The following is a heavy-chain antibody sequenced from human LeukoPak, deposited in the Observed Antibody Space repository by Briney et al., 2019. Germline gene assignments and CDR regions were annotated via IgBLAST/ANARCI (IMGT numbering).Heavy chain of an antibody. J-gene: IGHJ4*02. CDR1: GPSITNHNW. V-gene: IGHV4-4*02. D-gene: IGHD4-23*01. CDR3: ARLRTVVSLFDY. Sequence: SATLPLTCAVSGPSITNHNWWSWVRPPPGEGLERIGEVLHSGNTNYNPSLRSRITISVDKSKNQFSLKLSSVTAADTAVYYCARLRTVVSLFDYWGQGTLVTVSS. CDR2: VLHSGNT.